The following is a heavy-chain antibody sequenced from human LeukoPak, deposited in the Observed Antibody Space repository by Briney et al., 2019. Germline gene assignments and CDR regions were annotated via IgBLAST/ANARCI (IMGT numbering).Heavy chain of an antibody. Sequence: ASVKVSCKASGFTFTSSAMQWVRQARGQRLEWIGWIVVGSGNTNYAQKFQGRVTMTRDTSISTAYMELSRLRSDDTAVYYCARDWDTAMVRWGQGTLVTVSS. J-gene: IGHJ4*02. V-gene: IGHV1-58*02. D-gene: IGHD5-18*01. CDR2: IVVGSGNT. CDR1: GFTFTSSA. CDR3: ARDWDTAMVR.